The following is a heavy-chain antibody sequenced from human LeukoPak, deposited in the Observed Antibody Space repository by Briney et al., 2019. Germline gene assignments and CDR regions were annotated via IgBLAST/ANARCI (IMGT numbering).Heavy chain of an antibody. V-gene: IGHV3-20*04. Sequence: PGGSLRLSCAASGFTFDDYGMNWVRQPPGKGLEWVCNINWNGGSTSYADSLKGRLTISRDNAKGSLYLQMNSLRAEDTAMYFCARRMPGDAFDVWGQGTMVTVSS. J-gene: IGHJ3*01. CDR3: ARRMPGDAFDV. CDR2: INWNGGST. D-gene: IGHD2-2*01. CDR1: GFTFDDYG.